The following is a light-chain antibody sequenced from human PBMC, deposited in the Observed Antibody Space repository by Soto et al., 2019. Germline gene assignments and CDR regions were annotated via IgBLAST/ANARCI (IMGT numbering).Light chain of an antibody. CDR2: GAS. CDR1: QSAYSSY. CDR3: QQYGTSLFT. J-gene: IGKJ4*01. Sequence: ELVLTQSPGTLPLSPGDRATLSCRSSQSAYSSYLSWYQQKPGQAPRLLIYGASNRATGIPDRFSGSGSGTDFTLTISGLEPEDFAVYYCQQYGTSLFTFGGGTRVEIK. V-gene: IGKV3-20*01.